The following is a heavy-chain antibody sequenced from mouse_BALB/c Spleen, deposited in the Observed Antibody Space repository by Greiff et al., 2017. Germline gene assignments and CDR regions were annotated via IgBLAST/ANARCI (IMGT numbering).Heavy chain of an antibody. J-gene: IGHJ2*01. CDR1: GFTFSSYG. Sequence: DVMLVESGGGLVQPGGSLKLSCAASGFTFSSYGMSWVRQTPDKRLELVATINSNGGSTYYPDSVKGRFTISRDNAKNTLYLQMSSLKSEDTAMYYCAREGYGSRWYFDYWGQGTTLTVSS. CDR3: AREGYGSRWYFDY. V-gene: IGHV5-6-3*01. D-gene: IGHD1-1*01. CDR2: INSNGGST.